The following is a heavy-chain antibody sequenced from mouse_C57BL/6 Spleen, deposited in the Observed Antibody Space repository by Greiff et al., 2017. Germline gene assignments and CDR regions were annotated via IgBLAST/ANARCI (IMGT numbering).Heavy chain of an antibody. V-gene: IGHV1-64*01. CDR1: GYTFTSYW. CDR2: IHPNSGST. CDR3: ARSHYGSSYGRGYFDV. J-gene: IGHJ1*03. D-gene: IGHD1-1*01. Sequence: QVQLQQPGAELVKPGASVKLSCKASGYTFTSYWMHWVKQRPGQGLEWIGMIHPNSGSTNYNEKFKSKATLTVDKSSSTAYMQLSSLTSEDSAVYECARSHYGSSYGRGYFDVWGTGTTVTVSS.